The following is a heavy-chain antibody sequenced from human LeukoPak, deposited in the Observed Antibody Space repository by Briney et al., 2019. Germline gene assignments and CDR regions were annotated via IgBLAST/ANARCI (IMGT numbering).Heavy chain of an antibody. V-gene: IGHV4-59*01. CDR2: IYYSGST. J-gene: IGHJ4*02. CDR1: GGSISSYY. D-gene: IGHD3-22*01. Sequence: SDTLSLTCTVSGGSISSYYWSWIRQPPGKGQEWIGYIYYSGSTNYNPSLKSRVTISVDTSKNQFSLKLSSVTAADTAVYYCAREAGYYYDSSGYYALWGQGTLVTVSS. CDR3: AREAGYYYDSSGYYAL.